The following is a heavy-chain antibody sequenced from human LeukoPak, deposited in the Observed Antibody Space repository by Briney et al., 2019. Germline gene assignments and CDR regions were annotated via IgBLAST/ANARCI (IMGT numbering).Heavy chain of an antibody. D-gene: IGHD2-15*01. CDR3: VRHAATRHNYGMDV. CDR2: IYHSGST. Sequence: SSETLSLTCAVYGGSFSGYYWSWIRQPPGKGLEWIGHIYHSGSTNYNPSFKSRVTISVDTSKNHFSLELSSVTAADTAVYYCVRHAATRHNYGMDVWGRGTTVTVSS. J-gene: IGHJ6*02. CDR1: GGSFSGYY. V-gene: IGHV4-34*01.